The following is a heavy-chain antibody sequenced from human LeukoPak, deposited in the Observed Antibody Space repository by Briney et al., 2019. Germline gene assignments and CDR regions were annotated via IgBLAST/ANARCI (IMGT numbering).Heavy chain of an antibody. Sequence: SETLSLTCTVSGGSISRYYWSWIRQPPGKGLEWIGYIYYSGSTNYNPSLKSRVTISVDTSKNQFSLKLSSVTAADTAAYYCARSHYDFWSGQYNWFDPWGQGTLVTVSS. V-gene: IGHV4-59*01. CDR2: IYYSGST. D-gene: IGHD3-3*01. CDR3: ARSHYDFWSGQYNWFDP. J-gene: IGHJ5*02. CDR1: GGSISRYY.